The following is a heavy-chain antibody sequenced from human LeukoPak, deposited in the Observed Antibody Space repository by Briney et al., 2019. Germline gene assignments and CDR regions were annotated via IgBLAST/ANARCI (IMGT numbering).Heavy chain of an antibody. CDR1: GFTFSSYS. Sequence: PGGSLRLSCAASGFTFSSYSMNWVRQAPGKGLEWVSYISSSSSTIYYADSVKGRFTIPRDNAKNSLYLQMNSLRAEDTAVYYCARDTSDRGNNWFDLWGQGNLVTVSS. CDR3: ARDTSDRGNNWFDL. D-gene: IGHD4-23*01. J-gene: IGHJ5*02. V-gene: IGHV3-48*01. CDR2: ISSSSSTI.